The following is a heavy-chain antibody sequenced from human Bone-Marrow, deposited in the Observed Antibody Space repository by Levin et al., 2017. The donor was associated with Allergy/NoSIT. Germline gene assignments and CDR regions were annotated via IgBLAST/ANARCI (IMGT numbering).Heavy chain of an antibody. CDR1: GGSISGHSYY. CDR2: IYKTGST. CDR3: GAGGAVATPWFDS. J-gene: IGHJ5*01. Sequence: SETLSLTCNVSGGSISGHSYYYNWIRQHPGKGLEWIGHIYKTGSTSYNPSLKSRVTISVDTSKNQFAPTLDSVTAADTAVYYCGAGGAVATPWFDSWGQGTLVFVSS. V-gene: IGHV4-31*03. D-gene: IGHD5-24*01.